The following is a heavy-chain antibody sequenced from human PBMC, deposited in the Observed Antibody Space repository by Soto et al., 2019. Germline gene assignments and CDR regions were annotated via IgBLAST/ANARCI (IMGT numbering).Heavy chain of an antibody. V-gene: IGHV3-15*07. D-gene: IGHD2-15*01. Sequence: GGSLRLSCAASGFTFSNAWMNWVRQAPGKGLEWVGRFKSKTDGGTTDYAAPVKGRFTISRDDSKNTLYLQMNSLKTEDTAVYYCTTRLYCSGGSCYSGPDRGNDYWGQGT. CDR3: TTRLYCSGGSCYSGPDRGNDY. CDR2: FKSKTDGGTT. CDR1: GFTFSNAW. J-gene: IGHJ4*02.